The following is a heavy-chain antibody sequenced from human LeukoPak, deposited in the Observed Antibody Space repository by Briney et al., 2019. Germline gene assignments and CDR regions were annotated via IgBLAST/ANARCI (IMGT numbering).Heavy chain of an antibody. CDR3: ARGFRYRWFDP. CDR1: GGSFSGYY. V-gene: IGHV4-34*01. Sequence: SETLSLTCAVYGGSFSGYYWSWIRQPPGKGLEWIGEINHSGSTNYNPSLKSQVTISVDTSKNQFSLKLSSVTAADTAVYYCARGFRYRWFDPWGQGTLVTVSS. J-gene: IGHJ5*02. D-gene: IGHD1-1*01. CDR2: INHSGST.